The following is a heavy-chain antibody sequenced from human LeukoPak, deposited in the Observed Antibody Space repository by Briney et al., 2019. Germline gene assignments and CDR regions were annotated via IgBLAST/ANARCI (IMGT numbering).Heavy chain of an antibody. CDR1: GFTFSDYY. CDR3: ARCYDSSGYYSNYHMDV. J-gene: IGHJ6*03. V-gene: IGHV3-11*04. CDR2: ISTSGSTI. D-gene: IGHD3-22*01. Sequence: GGSLRLSCAEPGFTFSDYYMSWIRQAPGKGLEWVSYISTSGSTIYYADSVKGRFTISRDNAKNSLYLQMNSLRAEDTAVYYCARCYDSSGYYSNYHMDVWGKGTTVTVS.